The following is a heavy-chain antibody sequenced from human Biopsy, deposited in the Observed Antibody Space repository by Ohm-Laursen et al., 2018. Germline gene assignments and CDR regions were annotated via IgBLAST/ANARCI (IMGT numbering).Heavy chain of an antibody. J-gene: IGHJ4*02. D-gene: IGHD2-21*02. CDR2: INPSHGST. V-gene: IGHV1-46*01. CDR3: ASRPNCGGDCSSGFDY. Sequence: ASVKVSCKASGYTFTRYYMHWVRQAPGQGLQWMGLINPSHGSTGSAQKFEGRFTMTRDMSTSTAYMELSSLRSEDTAVYYCASRPNCGGDCSSGFDYWGQGTLVTVSS. CDR1: GYTFTRYY.